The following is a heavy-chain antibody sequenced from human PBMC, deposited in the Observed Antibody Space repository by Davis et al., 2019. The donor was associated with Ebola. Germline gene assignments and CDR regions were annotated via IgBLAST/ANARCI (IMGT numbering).Heavy chain of an antibody. Sequence: MPSETLSLTCSVSGGSISSSRPHGGRVRQPPGKGLEWIGNIHYGGTTYYNPSLRRRVAIAVDTSKTQLYLKVSSVTAADTAVYYCASYYGSAMDVWGKGTTVTVSS. CDR1: GGSISSSRPH. V-gene: IGHV4-39*01. D-gene: IGHD3-10*01. J-gene: IGHJ6*04. CDR2: IHYGGTT. CDR3: ASYYGSAMDV.